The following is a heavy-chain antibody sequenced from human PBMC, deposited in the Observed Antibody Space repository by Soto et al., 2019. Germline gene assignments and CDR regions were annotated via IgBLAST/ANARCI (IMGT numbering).Heavy chain of an antibody. D-gene: IGHD3-10*01. CDR2: IRDRAYSYAT. CDR1: GFVFKDSS. V-gene: IGHV3-73*01. CDR3: TRLISAAHDY. J-gene: IGHJ4*02. Sequence: EVLLVEYGGGMVQPGGSLKLSCAASGFVFKDSSIHWVRQASGKGLEWVGRIRDRAYSYATAYAESVKGRFTISRDDSNNTAFLQMSGLKTEDMAIYYCTRLISAAHDYWGQRTLVTVSS.